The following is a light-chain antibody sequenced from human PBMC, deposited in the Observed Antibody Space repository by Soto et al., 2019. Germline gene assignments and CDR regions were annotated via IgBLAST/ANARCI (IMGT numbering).Light chain of an antibody. J-gene: IGKJ1*01. V-gene: IGKV3-11*01. CDR1: QSVSSF. CDR3: QQRSNWPPWT. Sequence: IVLTQPPATLSLSEGERATLSCTVSQSVSSFLAWYQQKPGQAPRLLIYDAFKRATGIPARFSGSGSGTDFTLTISSLEPEDSAVYYCQQRSNWPPWTFGQGTKVDIK. CDR2: DAF.